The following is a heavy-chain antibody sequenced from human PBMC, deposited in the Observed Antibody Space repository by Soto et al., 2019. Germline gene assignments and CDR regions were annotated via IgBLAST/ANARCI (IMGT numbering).Heavy chain of an antibody. CDR3: AREASGYDF. Sequence: ASVKVSCKASGGTFSSFCISWVRQAPGQGLEWMGGIIPVFGRPNYAQRFRGRLTITADESTNTSYMELIDLTSEDTAVYYCAREASGYDFRGQGTQVTVSS. CDR1: GGTFSSFC. D-gene: IGHD5-12*01. V-gene: IGHV1-69*13. J-gene: IGHJ1*01. CDR2: IIPVFGRP.